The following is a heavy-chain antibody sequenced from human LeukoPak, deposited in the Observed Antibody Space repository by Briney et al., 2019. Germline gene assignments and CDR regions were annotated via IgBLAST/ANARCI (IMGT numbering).Heavy chain of an antibody. D-gene: IGHD5-24*01. CDR1: GFTFSSYA. V-gene: IGHV3-30*01. CDR2: ISYDGSNK. Sequence: GGSLRLSCAASGFTFSSYAMHWVRQAPGKGLEWVAVISYDGSNKYYADSVKGRFTMSRDNSKNTLYLQMNSLRAEDTAVYYCAREVEMATIGYFDYWGQGTLVAVSS. J-gene: IGHJ4*02. CDR3: AREVEMATIGYFDY.